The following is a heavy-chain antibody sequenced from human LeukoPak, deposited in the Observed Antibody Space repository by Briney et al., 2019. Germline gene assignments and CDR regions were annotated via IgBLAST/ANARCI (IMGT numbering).Heavy chain of an antibody. D-gene: IGHD6-13*01. V-gene: IGHV4-34*01. J-gene: IGHJ4*02. CDR2: INHSGST. CDR1: GGSFSGYY. CDR3: ARSGAAAGQDFDY. Sequence: PSETLSLTCAVYGGSFSGYYWSWIRQPPGKGLEWTGEINHSGSTNYNPSLKSRVTISVDTSKNQFSLKLSSVTAADTAVYYCARSGAAAGQDFDYWGQGTLVTVSS.